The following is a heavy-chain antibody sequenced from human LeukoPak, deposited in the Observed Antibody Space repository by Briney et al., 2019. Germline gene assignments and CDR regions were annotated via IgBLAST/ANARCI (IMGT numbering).Heavy chain of an antibody. V-gene: IGHV4-59*08. CDR3: ARNSAVATSRSWFDP. CDR2: AYYSGST. CDR1: DGSISNYY. Sequence: PSETPSLTCSVFDGSISNYYWSWIRQPPGKGLEWIGYAYYSGSTTYNPSLESRVTISVDTSKNQFSLKLTAVTAAGTAVYYCARNSAVATSRSWFDPWGQGTLVTVSS. D-gene: IGHD6-19*01. J-gene: IGHJ5*02.